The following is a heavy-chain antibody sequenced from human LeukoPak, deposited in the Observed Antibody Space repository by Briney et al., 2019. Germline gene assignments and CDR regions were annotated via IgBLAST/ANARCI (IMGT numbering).Heavy chain of an antibody. J-gene: IGHJ5*02. CDR2: IYYSGST. CDR3: ARLMLLWFGEEEANWFDP. D-gene: IGHD3-10*01. CDR1: GGSISSYY. Sequence: SETLSLTCTVSGGSISSYYWSWIRQPPGKGLEWIGYIYYSGSTNYNPSLKSRVTISVDSSKNQFSLKLSSVTAADTAVYYCARLMLLWFGEEEANWFDPWGQGTLVTVSS. V-gene: IGHV4-59*08.